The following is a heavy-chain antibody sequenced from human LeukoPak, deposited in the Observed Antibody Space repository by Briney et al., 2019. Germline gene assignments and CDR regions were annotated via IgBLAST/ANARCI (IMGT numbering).Heavy chain of an antibody. V-gene: IGHV1-8*01. CDR3: ARGGYSYGWNDAFDI. D-gene: IGHD5-18*01. J-gene: IGHJ3*02. Sequence: EASVEVSCKASGYTFTSYDINWVRQATGQGLEWMGWMNPNSGNTGYAQKFQGRVTMTRNTSISTAYMELSSLRSEDTAVYYCARGGYSYGWNDAFDIWGQGTMVTVSS. CDR1: GYTFTSYD. CDR2: MNPNSGNT.